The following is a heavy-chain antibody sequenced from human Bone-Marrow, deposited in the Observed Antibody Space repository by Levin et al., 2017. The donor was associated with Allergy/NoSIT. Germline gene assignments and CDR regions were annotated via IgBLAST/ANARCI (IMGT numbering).Heavy chain of an antibody. CDR3: ARQYSGYDHFDS. Sequence: GESLKISCAASGFDFSISAMAWVRQAPGEGLEWVSTISNGGHSTYYADSVRGRFTISRDNSKRTIYLQMSSLRDGDTAFYFCARQYSGYDHFDSWGQGALVAVSS. V-gene: IGHV3-23*01. CDR2: ISNGGHST. J-gene: IGHJ4*02. CDR1: GFDFSISA. D-gene: IGHD5-12*01.